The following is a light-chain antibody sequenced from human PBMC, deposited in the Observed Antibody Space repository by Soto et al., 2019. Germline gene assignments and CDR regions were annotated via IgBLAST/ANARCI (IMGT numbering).Light chain of an antibody. CDR3: LQHYNFPYT. V-gene: IGKV1-6*01. Sequence: AIQMTQSPSSLSASVGDRVTITCRASQGIRNDLGWYQQRPGKAPKLLIYAASSLQSGVPSRFSGGGSGTDCTLTISSLQPEDVASYYCLQHYNFPYTFGQGTKLEIK. CDR2: AAS. J-gene: IGKJ2*01. CDR1: QGIRND.